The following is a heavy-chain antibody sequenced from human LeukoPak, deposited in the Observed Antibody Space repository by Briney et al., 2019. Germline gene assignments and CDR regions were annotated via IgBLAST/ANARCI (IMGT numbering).Heavy chain of an antibody. CDR1: GGTFSSYA. V-gene: IGHV1-69*13. CDR3: ASTYDFWSGYYTAYYYMDV. D-gene: IGHD3-3*01. J-gene: IGHJ6*03. CDR2: IIRIFGAA. Sequence: GASVKVSCKASGGTFSSYAISWGRQAPGQGLEWMGGIIRIFGAANYAQKCQGRVTITADESTSTAYMELSSLRSEDTAVYYCASTYDFWSGYYTAYYYMDVWGKGTTVTVSS.